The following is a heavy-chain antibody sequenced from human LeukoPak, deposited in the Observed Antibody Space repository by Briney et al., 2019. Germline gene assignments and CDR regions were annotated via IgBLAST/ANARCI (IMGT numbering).Heavy chain of an antibody. CDR3: AKGVSSWYPPHFDY. CDR1: GSTLSSYG. CDR2: ISYDGNNK. Sequence: GRSLRLSCAASGSTLSSYGMHWVRQAPGKGLEWVAVISYDGNNKYYAESVKGRFTISRDNPKNTLYLQMNSLRAEDTAVYYCAKGVSSWYPPHFDYWGQGTLITVSS. D-gene: IGHD6-13*01. V-gene: IGHV3-30*18. J-gene: IGHJ4*02.